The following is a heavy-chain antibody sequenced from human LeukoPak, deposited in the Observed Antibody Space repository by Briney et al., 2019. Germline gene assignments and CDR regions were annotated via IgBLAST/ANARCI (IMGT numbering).Heavy chain of an antibody. V-gene: IGHV3-30-3*01. J-gene: IGHJ4*02. CDR3: ARGPHIAVAGKEIDY. CDR1: GFTFSSYA. D-gene: IGHD6-19*01. Sequence: PGRSLRLSCAASGFTFSSYAMHWVRQAPGKGLEWVAVISYDGSNKYYADSVKGRFTISRDNSKNTLYLQMSSLRAEDTAVYYCARGPHIAVAGKEIDYWGQGTLVTVSS. CDR2: ISYDGSNK.